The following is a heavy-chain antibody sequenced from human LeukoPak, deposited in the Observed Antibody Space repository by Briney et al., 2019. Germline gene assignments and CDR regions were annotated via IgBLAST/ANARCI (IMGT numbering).Heavy chain of an antibody. V-gene: IGHV4-34*01. Sequence: SETLSLTCAVYSGSFSGYYWSWIRQPPGKGLEWIGEINHSGSTNYNPSLKSRVTISVDTSKNQFSLKLSSVTAADTAVYYCARVEVGVVVPITGYFDYWGQGTLVTVSS. D-gene: IGHD2-2*01. CDR2: INHSGST. CDR3: ARVEVGVVVPITGYFDY. J-gene: IGHJ4*02. CDR1: SGSFSGYY.